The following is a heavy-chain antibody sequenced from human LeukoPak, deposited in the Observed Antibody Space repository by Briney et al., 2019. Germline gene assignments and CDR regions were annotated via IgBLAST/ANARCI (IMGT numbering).Heavy chain of an antibody. CDR3: ARGPWASGTQITSLDL. CDR2: MWYDGSDS. CDR1: GFPFSPYG. J-gene: IGHJ2*01. V-gene: IGHV3-33*01. D-gene: IGHD3-10*01. Sequence: HPGGSLRLSCAASGFPFSPYGMHWVRQAPGKGLEGVALMWYDGSDSDYADSVKGRFTISRDNSRNTLYLQMNSLRAEDTAVYYCARGPWASGTQITSLDLWGRGTLVTVSS.